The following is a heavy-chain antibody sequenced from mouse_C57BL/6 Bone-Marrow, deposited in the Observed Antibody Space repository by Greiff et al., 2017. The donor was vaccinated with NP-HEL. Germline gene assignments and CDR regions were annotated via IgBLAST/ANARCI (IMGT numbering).Heavy chain of an antibody. V-gene: IGHV1-50*01. D-gene: IGHD3-2*02. J-gene: IGHJ3*01. CDR3: ARSRLRLPFAY. CDR2: IDPSDSYT. CDR1: GYTFTSYW. Sequence: QVQLQQPGAELVKPGASVKLSCKASGYTFTSYWMQWVKQRPGQGLEWIGEIDPSDSYTNYNQKFKGKATLTVDPSSSTAYMQLSSLTSEDSAVYYCARSRLRLPFAYWGQGTLVTVSA.